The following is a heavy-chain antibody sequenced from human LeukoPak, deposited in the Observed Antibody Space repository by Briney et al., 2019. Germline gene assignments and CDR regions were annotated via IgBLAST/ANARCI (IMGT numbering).Heavy chain of an antibody. Sequence: ASVKVSCRASGYTFTSYGISWVRQAPGQGLEWMGWISAYNGNTNYAQKLQGRVTMTTDTSTSTAYMELRSLRSDDTAVYYCARDPLYYDYVWGSYLELSVLDYWGQGTLVTVSS. V-gene: IGHV1-18*01. D-gene: IGHD3-16*02. CDR2: ISAYNGNT. CDR3: ARDPLYYDYVWGSYLELSVLDY. J-gene: IGHJ4*02. CDR1: GYTFTSYG.